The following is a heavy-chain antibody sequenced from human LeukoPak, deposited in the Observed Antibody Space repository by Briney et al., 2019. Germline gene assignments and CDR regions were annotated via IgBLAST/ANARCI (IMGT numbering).Heavy chain of an antibody. CDR2: ISAYNGNT. CDR1: GYTFTSYG. Sequence: ASVKVSCKASGYTFTSYGISWVRQAPGQGLEWMGWISAYNGNTNYAQKLQGRVTMTTDTSTSTAYMELRSLRSEDTAVYYCARAQGGYSSSSFLFDYWGQGTLVTVSS. V-gene: IGHV1-18*01. D-gene: IGHD6-6*01. J-gene: IGHJ4*02. CDR3: ARAQGGYSSSSFLFDY.